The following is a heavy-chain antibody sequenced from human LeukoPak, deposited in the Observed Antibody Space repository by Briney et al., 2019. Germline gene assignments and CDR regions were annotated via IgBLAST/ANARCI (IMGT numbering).Heavy chain of an antibody. Sequence: GGSLRLSCAASGFTFSSYEMNWVRQAPGKVLEWLSYISSSGSTIYYADSVKSRFTISRDNAKNSLYLQMNSLRAEDSAVYSCARGDSVAAFDIWGRGTMVTVSS. CDR2: ISSSGSTI. J-gene: IGHJ3*02. D-gene: IGHD2-15*01. V-gene: IGHV3-48*03. CDR3: ARGDSVAAFDI. CDR1: GFTFSSYE.